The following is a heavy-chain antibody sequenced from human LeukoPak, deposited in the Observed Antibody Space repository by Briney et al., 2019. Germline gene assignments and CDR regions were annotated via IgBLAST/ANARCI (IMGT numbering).Heavy chain of an antibody. D-gene: IGHD1-1*01. CDR1: GFTFSSYA. Sequence: GGSLRLSCAASGFTFSSYAMSWVRQAPGKGLEWVSAISGSGGSTYYADSVKGRFTISRDNSKNTLYLQMNSLRAEDTAVYYCARERGGGTTGTMTYDIWGQGTMVTVSS. V-gene: IGHV3-23*01. J-gene: IGHJ3*02. CDR2: ISGSGGST. CDR3: ARERGGGTTGTMTYDI.